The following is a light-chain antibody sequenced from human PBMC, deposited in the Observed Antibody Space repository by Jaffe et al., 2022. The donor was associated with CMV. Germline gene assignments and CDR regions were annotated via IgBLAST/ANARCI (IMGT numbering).Light chain of an antibody. J-gene: IGLJ3*02. V-gene: IGLV1-51*01. Sequence: QSVLTQPPSVSAAPGQKVTVSCSGSGSNIGNNYVSWYQQLPGTAPKLLIYDNNKRPSGIPDRFSGSKSGTSATLGITGLQTGDEADYYCGTWDSSLNIVMFGGGTKLTVL. CDR1: GSNIGNNY. CDR3: GTWDSSLNIVM. CDR2: DNN.